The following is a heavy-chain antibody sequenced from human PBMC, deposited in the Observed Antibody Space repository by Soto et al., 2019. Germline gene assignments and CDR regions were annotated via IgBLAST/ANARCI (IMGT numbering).Heavy chain of an antibody. V-gene: IGHV3-33*01. D-gene: IGHD2-2*01. J-gene: IGHJ6*02. CDR1: GFTFSSYG. CDR2: IWYDGSNK. Sequence: GGSLRLSCAASGFTFSSYGMHWVRQAPGKGLEWVAVIWYDGSNKYYADSVKGRFTISRDNSKNTLYLQMNSLRAEDTAVYYCARDTGGVPAAPAYGMDVWGQGTTVTAP. CDR3: ARDTGGVPAAPAYGMDV.